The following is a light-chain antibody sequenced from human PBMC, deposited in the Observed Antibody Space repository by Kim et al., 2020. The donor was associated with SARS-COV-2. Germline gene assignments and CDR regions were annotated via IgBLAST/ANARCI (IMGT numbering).Light chain of an antibody. J-gene: IGKJ2*01. Sequence: DIQMTQSPSTLSASVGDRVNITCRASQNIISRLAWYQQKPGRAPEPLIYKASSLESGVPSRFSGSGSGTDFALTISSLQPDDFESYYCQQYNSYPYTFGQGTKLEIK. V-gene: IGKV1-5*03. CDR3: QQYNSYPYT. CDR1: QNIISR. CDR2: KAS.